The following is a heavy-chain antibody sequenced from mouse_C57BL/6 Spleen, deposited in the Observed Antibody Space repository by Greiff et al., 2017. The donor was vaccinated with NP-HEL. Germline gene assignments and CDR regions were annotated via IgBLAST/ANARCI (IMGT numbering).Heavy chain of an antibody. V-gene: IGHV1-7*01. J-gene: IGHJ4*01. CDR2: INPSSGYT. D-gene: IGHD1-1*01. CDR3: ARSDITTVVARDMDY. Sequence: QVQLQQSGAELAKPGASVKLSCKASGYTFTSYWMHWVKQRPGQSLEWIGYINPSSGYTKYNQKFKDKATLTADKSSSTAYMQLSSLTYEDSAVYYCARSDITTVVARDMDYWGQGTSVTVSS. CDR1: GYTFTSYW.